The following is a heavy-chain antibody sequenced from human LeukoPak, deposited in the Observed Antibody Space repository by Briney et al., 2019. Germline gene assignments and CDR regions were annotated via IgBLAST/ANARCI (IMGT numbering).Heavy chain of an antibody. CDR3: ARVGKPYYYYMDV. D-gene: IGHD3-10*01. CDR1: GTSINSYY. J-gene: IGHJ6*03. V-gene: IGHV4-4*07. Sequence: PSETLSLTCTVSGTSINSYYWSWIRQPAGKGLEWIGRISTTGSTNYNSSLKSRVTMSVDASKNQFSLNLNSVTAADTAVYYCARVGKPYYYYMDVWGKGTTVTISS. CDR2: ISTTGST.